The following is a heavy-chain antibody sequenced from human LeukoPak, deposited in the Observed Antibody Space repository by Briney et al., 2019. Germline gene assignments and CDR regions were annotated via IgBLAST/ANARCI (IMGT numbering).Heavy chain of an antibody. CDR2: INHSGST. J-gene: IGHJ4*02. V-gene: IGHV4-34*01. Sequence: PSETLSLTCAVYGGSFSGYYWSWVRQPPGKGLEWIGEINHSGSTNYNPSLKSRVTISVDTSKNQFSLKLSSVTAADTAVYYCARHSNWNIPFDYWGQGTLVTVSS. CDR3: ARHSNWNIPFDY. CDR1: GGSFSGYY. D-gene: IGHD1-20*01.